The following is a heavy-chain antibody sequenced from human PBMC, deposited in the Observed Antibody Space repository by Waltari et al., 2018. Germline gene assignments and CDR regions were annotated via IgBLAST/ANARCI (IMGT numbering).Heavy chain of an antibody. V-gene: IGHV3-74*01. J-gene: IGHJ4*02. CDR1: GFTFSRYW. CDR2: FNSDGSSK. Sequence: EVQLVESGGGLVQPGGSLRLSCAASGFTFSRYWMHWVRQAPGKGLVWVSRFNSDGSSKRDADSVKVRFTIAGDNAKNTLYLQMNSLRAEDTAVYYCARDGEVYRYSALRFFDYWGQGTLVTVSS. CDR3: ARDGEVYRYSALRFFDY. D-gene: IGHD3-10*01.